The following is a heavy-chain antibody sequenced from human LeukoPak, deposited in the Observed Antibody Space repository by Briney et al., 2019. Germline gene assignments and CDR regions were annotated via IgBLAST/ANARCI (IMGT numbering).Heavy chain of an antibody. CDR3: ASLKSDNWNDVGVAFDI. V-gene: IGHV1-69*13. J-gene: IGHJ3*02. D-gene: IGHD1-1*01. CDR1: GCTFSSYA. Sequence: SVKVSCKASGCTFSSYAISWVRQAPGQGLEWMGGIIPIFGTANYAQKFQGRVTITADESTSTAYMELSSLRSEDTAVYYCASLKSDNWNDVGVAFDIWGQGTMVTVSS. CDR2: IIPIFGTA.